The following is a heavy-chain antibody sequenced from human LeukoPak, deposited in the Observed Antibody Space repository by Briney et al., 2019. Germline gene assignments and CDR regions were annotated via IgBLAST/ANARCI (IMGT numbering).Heavy chain of an antibody. CDR2: INPNSGGP. CDR1: VYTFTGYY. J-gene: IGHJ4*02. D-gene: IGHD4-17*01. V-gene: IGHV1-2*02. Sequence: ASVKVSCKASVYTFTGYYMHWVRQAPGQGLGWMGWINPNSGGPNYAQKFQGRVTMTRDTSISTAYMELSRLRSDDTAVYYCARGKVGYGDLPYFDYWGQGTLVTVSS. CDR3: ARGKVGYGDLPYFDY.